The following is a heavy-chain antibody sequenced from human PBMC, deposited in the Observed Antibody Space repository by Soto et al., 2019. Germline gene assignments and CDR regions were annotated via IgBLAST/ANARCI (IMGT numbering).Heavy chain of an antibody. CDR2: INLDGSER. V-gene: IGHV3-7*05. D-gene: IGHD5-18*01. CDR1: RYTFSSSW. Sequence: GGSLRISCGASRYTFSSSWMTWVRQAPGKGLEWVANINLDGSERNYVDSVKGRFTISRDNAKNLLYLQMNSLRAEDTAVYYCARDRAYNCFDYWGQGTLVTVSS. CDR3: ARDRAYNCFDY. J-gene: IGHJ4*02.